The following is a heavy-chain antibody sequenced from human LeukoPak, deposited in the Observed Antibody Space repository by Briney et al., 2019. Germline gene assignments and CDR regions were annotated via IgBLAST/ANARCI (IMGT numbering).Heavy chain of an antibody. D-gene: IGHD5-24*01. CDR3: ARLMAVRGGHYYYFVDV. J-gene: IGHJ6*04. V-gene: IGHV3-7*01. Sequence: GGSLRLSCAASGFTFSSYWMSWVRQAPGKGLEGVANINQDGSEKYYVDSVKGRFTISRDNAKNSLYLQMNSLTVEDTAVYFCARLMAVRGGHYYYFVDVWGKGTTVTVSS. CDR2: INQDGSEK. CDR1: GFTFSSYW.